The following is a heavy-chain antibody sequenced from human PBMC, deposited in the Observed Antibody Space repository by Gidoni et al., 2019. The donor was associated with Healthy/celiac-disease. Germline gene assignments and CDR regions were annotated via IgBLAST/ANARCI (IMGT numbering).Heavy chain of an antibody. J-gene: IGHJ6*02. V-gene: IGHV5-10-1*03. CDR1: GYIFPRYW. CDR3: ARLFPEGAVAEYGMDV. CDR2: IDPSDSYT. D-gene: IGHD6-19*01. Sequence: EVQLVQPGAEVTKPGESLRNSCKGSGYIFPRYWSSWVRQMPGKGMEWMGRIDPSDSYTNCSPSFQGHVTISADKSISTAYLQWSSLKASDTAMYYCARLFPEGAVAEYGMDVWGQGTTVTVSS.